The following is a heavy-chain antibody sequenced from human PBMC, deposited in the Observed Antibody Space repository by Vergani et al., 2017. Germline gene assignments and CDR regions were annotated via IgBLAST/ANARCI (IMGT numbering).Heavy chain of an antibody. CDR2: IWYDGSKK. J-gene: IGHJ4*02. D-gene: IGHD5-18*01. Sequence: QVQLVESGGGVVQPGRSLRLSCAASGFIFSSYGMHWVRQAPGKGLEWVAVIWYDGSKKYYADSVKGRFTISRDNSKNTLYLQMNSLRAEDTAVYYCAKGYSYGYSAQYYFDYWGQGTLVTVSS. CDR1: GFIFSSYG. CDR3: AKGYSYGYSAQYYFDY. V-gene: IGHV3-33*06.